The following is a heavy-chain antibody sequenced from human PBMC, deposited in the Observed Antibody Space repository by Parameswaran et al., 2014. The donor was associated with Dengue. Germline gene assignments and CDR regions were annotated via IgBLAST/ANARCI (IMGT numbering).Heavy chain of an antibody. J-gene: IGHJ5*02. V-gene: IGHV1-8*01. Sequence: PGASVKVSCKASGYTFTSYDINWVRQATGQGLEWMGWMNPNSGNTGYAQKFQGRVTMTRNTSISTAYMELSSLRPEDTAVYYCARVDRSSSWSGDNWFDPWGQGTPVTVSS. D-gene: IGHD6-13*01. CDR1: GYTFTSYD. CDR3: ARVDRSSSWSGDNWFDP. CDR2: MNPNSGNT.